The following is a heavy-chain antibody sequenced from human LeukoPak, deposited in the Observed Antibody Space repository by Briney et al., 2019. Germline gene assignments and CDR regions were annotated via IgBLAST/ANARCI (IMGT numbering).Heavy chain of an antibody. CDR3: ARGTAYCSGGSCSNNWFDP. D-gene: IGHD2-15*01. CDR2: IYHSGST. Sequence: PSETLSLTCAVSGYSISSGYYSGWIRQPPGKGLEWIGSIYHSGSTYYNPSLKSRVTISVDTSKNQFSLKLSSVTAADTAVYYCARGTAYCSGGSCSNNWFDPWGQGTLVTVSS. V-gene: IGHV4-38-2*01. J-gene: IGHJ5*02. CDR1: GYSISSGYY.